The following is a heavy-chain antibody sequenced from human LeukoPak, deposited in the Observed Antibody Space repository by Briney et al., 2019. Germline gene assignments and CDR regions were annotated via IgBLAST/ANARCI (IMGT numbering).Heavy chain of an antibody. V-gene: IGHV3-53*01. CDR3: ARYDSSGYYYYFDY. J-gene: IGHJ4*02. D-gene: IGHD3-22*01. CDR2: IYSGGST. Sequence: PGGSLRLSSAASGFTVSSNYMSWVRQAPGKGLEWVSVIYSGGSTYYADSVKGRFTISRDNSKNTLYLQMNSLRAEDTAVYYCARYDSSGYYYYFDYWGQGTLVTVSS. CDR1: GFTVSSNY.